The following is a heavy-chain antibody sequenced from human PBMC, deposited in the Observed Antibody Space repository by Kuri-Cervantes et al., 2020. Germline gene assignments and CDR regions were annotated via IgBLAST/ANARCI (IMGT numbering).Heavy chain of an antibody. D-gene: IGHD5-18*01. CDR2: IWYDGSNK. J-gene: IGHJ4*02. CDR3: ARIDSYGDY. Sequence: GGSLRLSCAASGFTFSSYGMHWVRQAPGKGLEWAAVIWYDGSNKYYADSVKGRFTISRDKDTLYLQMNSLRGEDTAVYYCARIDSYGDYWGQGTLVTVSS. CDR1: GFTFSSYG. V-gene: IGHV3-33*01.